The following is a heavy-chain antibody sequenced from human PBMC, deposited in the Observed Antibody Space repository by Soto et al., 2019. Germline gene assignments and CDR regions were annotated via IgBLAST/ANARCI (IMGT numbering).Heavy chain of an antibody. V-gene: IGHV5-10-1*01. CDR3: ARLAMYYYYGMDV. D-gene: IGHD2-2*01. CDR1: GYSFTRYW. J-gene: IGHJ6*02. CDR2: IDPSDSYT. Sequence: PGESLKLSCTGSGYSFTRYWISWVRQMPGKGLEWMGRIDPSDSYTNYSPSFQGHVTISADKSISTAYLQWSSLKASDTAMYYCARLAMYYYYGMDVWGQGTTVTVSS.